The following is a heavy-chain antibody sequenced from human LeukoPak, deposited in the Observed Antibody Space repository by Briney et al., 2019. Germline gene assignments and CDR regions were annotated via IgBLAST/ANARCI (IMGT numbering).Heavy chain of an antibody. D-gene: IGHD3-3*01. CDR1: GFTFSHFA. J-gene: IGHJ6*03. Sequence: GGSLSLSCAASGFTFSHFAMSWVRQAPGEGLVGVSAFCGCGANTYSADSVRGRFTISRYNSKNTLYLQLNSLRGEGRAVYCCAKDSMLDFWSASSTYYYYMDVWGKGTTVTVSS. CDR2: FCGCGANT. V-gene: IGHV3-23*01. CDR3: AKDSMLDFWSASSTYYYYMDV.